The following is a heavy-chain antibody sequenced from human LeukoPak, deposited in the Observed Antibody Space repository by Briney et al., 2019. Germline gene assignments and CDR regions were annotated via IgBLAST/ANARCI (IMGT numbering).Heavy chain of an antibody. CDR2: IYYSGST. CDR3: AITVIAVASAEYFQH. Sequence: NPSETLSLTCTVSGGSISSSSYYWGWIRQPPGKGLEWIGSIYYSGSTYYNPSLKSRVTISVDTSKNQFSLKLSPVTAADTAVYYCAITVIAVASAEYFQHWGQGTLVTVSS. J-gene: IGHJ1*01. D-gene: IGHD6-19*01. V-gene: IGHV4-39*01. CDR1: GGSISSSSYY.